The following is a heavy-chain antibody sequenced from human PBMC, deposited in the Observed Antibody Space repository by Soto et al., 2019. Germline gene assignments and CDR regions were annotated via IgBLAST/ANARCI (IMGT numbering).Heavy chain of an antibody. Sequence: QVQLVESGGGVVQPGTSLILSCAASGFTFKTHAMHWVRQAPCKGLEWMAVIAYDGNEKFYADSVKGRFTISRDNSKNALYLQINTLRNEDTAVYYCGKDVGDYVPYYYGVDVWGQGTTVTVSS. CDR2: IAYDGNEK. V-gene: IGHV3-30*18. CDR3: GKDVGDYVPYYYGVDV. CDR1: GFTFKTHA. J-gene: IGHJ6*02. D-gene: IGHD1-26*01.